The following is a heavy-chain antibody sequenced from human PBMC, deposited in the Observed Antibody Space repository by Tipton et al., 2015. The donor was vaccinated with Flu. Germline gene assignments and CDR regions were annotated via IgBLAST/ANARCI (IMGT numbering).Heavy chain of an antibody. V-gene: IGHV3-23*01. Sequence: SLRLSCAASGFTFSSYAMSWVRQAPGKGLEWVSAISGSGGSTYYADSVKGRFTISRDNSKNTLYLQMNSLRAEDTAVYYCAKDHRSPMITFGGVIVGFDYWGQGTLVTVSS. D-gene: IGHD3-16*02. CDR1: GFTFSSYA. J-gene: IGHJ4*02. CDR3: AKDHRSPMITFGGVIVGFDY. CDR2: ISGSGGST.